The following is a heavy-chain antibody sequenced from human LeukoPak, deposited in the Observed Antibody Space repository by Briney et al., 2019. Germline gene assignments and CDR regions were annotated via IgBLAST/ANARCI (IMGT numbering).Heavy chain of an antibody. CDR1: GFTFSSYA. CDR3: AKGIDCSGGSCYSARSFGVNY. CDR2: ISGSGGST. J-gene: IGHJ4*02. V-gene: IGHV3-23*01. D-gene: IGHD2-15*01. Sequence: PGGSLRLSCAASGFTFSSYAMSWVRHAPGKGLELVSAISGSGGSTYYADSVKGRFTISRDNSKNTLYLQMNSLRAEDTAVYYCAKGIDCSGGSCYSARSFGVNYWGQGTLVTVSS.